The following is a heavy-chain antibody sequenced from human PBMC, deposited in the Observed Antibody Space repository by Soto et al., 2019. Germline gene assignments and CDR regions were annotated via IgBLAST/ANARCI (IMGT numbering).Heavy chain of an antibody. CDR3: ARSYFDSSASYAAYGMDV. J-gene: IGHJ6*04. CDR1: GFSFGHSG. V-gene: IGHV3-20*04. D-gene: IGHD3-22*01. Sequence: PGGSLRLSCATSGFSFGHSGMRWVRQAPGKGLEWVSGINWNGDSRGYADSVKGRFTISRDNAKNSLYLQMNSLRAEDTAVYYCARSYFDSSASYAAYGMDVWGEGTTGTVSS. CDR2: INWNGDSR.